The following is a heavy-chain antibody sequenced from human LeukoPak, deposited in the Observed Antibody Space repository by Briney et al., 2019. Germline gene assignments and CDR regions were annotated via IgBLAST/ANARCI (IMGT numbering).Heavy chain of an antibody. J-gene: IGHJ4*02. CDR2: IYYSGST. Sequence: PSETLSLTCTVSGGSISSSSYYWGWIRQPPGKGLEWIGSIYYSGSTYYNPSLKSRVTISVDTSKNQFSLKLSSVTAADTAVYYCARVMITFGGVIVIPSVFDYWGQGTLVTVSS. CDR3: ARVMITFGGVIVIPSVFDY. CDR1: GGSISSSSYY. V-gene: IGHV4-39*07. D-gene: IGHD3-16*02.